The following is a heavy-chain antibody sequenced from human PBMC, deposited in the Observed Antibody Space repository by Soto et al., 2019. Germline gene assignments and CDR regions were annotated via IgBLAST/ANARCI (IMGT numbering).Heavy chain of an antibody. Sequence: EVPLLESGGGWLQPGGSLRLSCAASGFTFSSYAMNWVRQAPGKGLEWVSGITGSGAGSYYSDSVKGRFTISRDNSKNTLYLQMNSLRAEDTAVYYCAKAYSNSWPNDWFDPWGQGNLVTVSS. V-gene: IGHV3-23*01. J-gene: IGHJ5*02. CDR2: ITGSGAGS. CDR1: GFTFSSYA. D-gene: IGHD6-13*01. CDR3: AKAYSNSWPNDWFDP.